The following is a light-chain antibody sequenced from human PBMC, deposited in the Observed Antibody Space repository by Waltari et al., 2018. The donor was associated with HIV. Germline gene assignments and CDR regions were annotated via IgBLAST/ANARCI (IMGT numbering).Light chain of an antibody. CDR1: ELGDKY. CDR3: QAWDSSTDVV. J-gene: IGLJ3*02. V-gene: IGLV3-1*01. Sequence: SYHLTQPPSVSVSPGQTATITCSGDELGDKYTCWYQQRPGQSPVLVISQNTKRPSGIPRRFSGSASGNTATLTISGTQAVDEADYYCQAWDSSTDVVVGGGTKLTVL. CDR2: QNT.